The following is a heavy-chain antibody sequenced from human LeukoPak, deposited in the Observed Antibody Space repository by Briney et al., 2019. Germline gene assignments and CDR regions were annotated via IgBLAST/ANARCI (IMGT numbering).Heavy chain of an antibody. CDR1: GGSISSSSYY. V-gene: IGHV4-39*01. CDR3: ARLTVGYSGYDWGD. D-gene: IGHD5-12*01. CDR2: IYYSGST. J-gene: IGHJ4*02. Sequence: PSETLSLTCTVSGGSISSSSYYWGWIRQPPGKGLEWIGSIYYSGSTYYNPSPKSRVTISVDTSKNQFSLKLSSVTAADTAVYYCARLTVGYSGYDWGDWGQGTLVTVSS.